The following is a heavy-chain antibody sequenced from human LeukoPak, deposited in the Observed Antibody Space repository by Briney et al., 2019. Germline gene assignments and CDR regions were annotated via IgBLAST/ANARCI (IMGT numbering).Heavy chain of an antibody. CDR3: ARTSVLRYFDWLLFDY. Sequence: GGSLRLSCAASGFTFSNYAMSWVRQAPGKGLEWVSYISSSGSTIYYADSVKGRFTISRDNAKNSLYLQMNSLRAEDTAVYYCARTSVLRYFDWLLFDYWGQGTLVTVSS. CDR2: ISSSGSTI. V-gene: IGHV3-48*03. J-gene: IGHJ4*02. D-gene: IGHD3-9*01. CDR1: GFTFSNYA.